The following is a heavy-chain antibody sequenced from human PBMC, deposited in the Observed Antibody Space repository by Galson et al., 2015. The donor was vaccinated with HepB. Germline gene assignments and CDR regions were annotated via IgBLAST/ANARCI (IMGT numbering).Heavy chain of an antibody. CDR2: ISGSGDKT. J-gene: IGHJ4*02. D-gene: IGHD6-19*01. V-gene: IGHV3-23*01. CDR1: GFTFNMYA. Sequence: SLRLSCAASGFTFNMYAMSWVRQAPGKGPEWVSTISGSGDKTYYADSVKGRLTISRDNSDNTFYLQLNNLRAEDTALYYCAKPRGYGSGYYVSYYFDAWGQGTQVTVSS. CDR3: AKPRGYGSGYYVSYYFDA.